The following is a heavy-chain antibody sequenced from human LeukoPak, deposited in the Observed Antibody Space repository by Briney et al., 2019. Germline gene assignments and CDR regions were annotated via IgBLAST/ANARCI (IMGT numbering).Heavy chain of an antibody. CDR2: IKQDGSEK. Sequence: SGGSLRLSCAASGFTFSSYWMSWVRQAPGKGLEWVANIKQDGSEKYYVDSVKGRFTISRDNAKNSLYLQMNSLRAEDTAVYYCARALQYYDFWSGYQTGYYGMDVWGQGTTVTVSS. D-gene: IGHD3-3*01. J-gene: IGHJ6*02. V-gene: IGHV3-7*01. CDR1: GFTFSSYW. CDR3: ARALQYYDFWSGYQTGYYGMDV.